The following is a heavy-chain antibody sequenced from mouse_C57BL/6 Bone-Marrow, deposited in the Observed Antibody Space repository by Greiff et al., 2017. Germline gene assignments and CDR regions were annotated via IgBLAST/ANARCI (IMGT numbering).Heavy chain of an antibody. CDR2: LDPSDSYT. CDR1: GYTFTSYW. D-gene: IGHD2-4*01. V-gene: IGHV1-69*01. Sequence: QVQLQQPGAELVMPGASVKLSCKASGYTFTSYWMHWVKQRPGQGLEWVGELDPSDSYTNYNQKFKGKSTLTVDKSSSTAYMQLSSLTSEDSAVYYCAREEIYYDYGFAYWGQGTLVTVSA. CDR3: AREEIYYDYGFAY. J-gene: IGHJ3*01.